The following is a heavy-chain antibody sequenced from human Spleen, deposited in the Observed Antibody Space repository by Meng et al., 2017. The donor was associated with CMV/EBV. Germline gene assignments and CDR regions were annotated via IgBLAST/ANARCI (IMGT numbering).Heavy chain of an antibody. CDR1: GFTFSSYE. CDR2: ISSSGSTI. Sequence: GESLKISCAASGFTFSSYEMNWVRQAPGKGLEWVSYISSSGSTIYYADSVKGRFTISRDNAKNSLYLQMNSLRAEDTAVYYCARVGVQYYDFWSGLDYWGQGTLVTASS. V-gene: IGHV3-48*03. J-gene: IGHJ4*02. CDR3: ARVGVQYYDFWSGLDY. D-gene: IGHD3-3*01.